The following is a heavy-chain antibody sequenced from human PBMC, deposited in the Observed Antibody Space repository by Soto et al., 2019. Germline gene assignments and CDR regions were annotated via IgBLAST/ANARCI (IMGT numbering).Heavy chain of an antibody. V-gene: IGHV4-34*01. J-gene: IGHJ6*04. CDR1: GGSFSGYY. CDR2: INHSGST. Sequence: SETLSLTCAVYGGSFSGYYWSWIRQPPGKGLEWIGEINHSGSTNYNPSLKSRVTISVDTSKNQFSLKLSSVTAADTAVYYCAQELDYCSGGSCYSRTTPVWGKGTTVTVSS. D-gene: IGHD2-15*01. CDR3: AQELDYCSGGSCYSRTTPV.